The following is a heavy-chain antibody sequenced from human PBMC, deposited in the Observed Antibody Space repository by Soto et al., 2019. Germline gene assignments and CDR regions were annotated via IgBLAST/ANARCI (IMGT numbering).Heavy chain of an antibody. V-gene: IGHV3-23*01. Sequence: EVPLLESGGGLVQPGGSLRLSCAASGFTFSSYAMWWVRQAPGKGLECVSAISGGGETTYYADSVKGRFTISRDNSKNTLYLQMNSLSAEDTAVYYCAFNSGSGSYYFDYWGQGTLVTVSS. CDR2: ISGGGETT. CDR1: GFTFSSYA. J-gene: IGHJ4*02. D-gene: IGHD3-10*01. CDR3: AFNSGSGSYYFDY.